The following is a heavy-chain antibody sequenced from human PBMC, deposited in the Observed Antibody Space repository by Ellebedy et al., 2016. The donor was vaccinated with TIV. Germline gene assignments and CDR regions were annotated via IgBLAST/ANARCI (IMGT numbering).Heavy chain of an antibody. Sequence: SETLSLTXAVSRASISSNSWWCWVRQPPGNGLEWIGDLFHTGRTNYNPSLKSRVTISVEKSKNQFSLVLRSVTAADTAIYYCARILTAYYNQYYDGMGVWGQGTTVTVSS. D-gene: IGHD3-9*01. CDR2: LFHTGRT. CDR1: RASISSNSW. CDR3: ARILTAYYNQYYDGMGV. V-gene: IGHV4-4*02. J-gene: IGHJ6*02.